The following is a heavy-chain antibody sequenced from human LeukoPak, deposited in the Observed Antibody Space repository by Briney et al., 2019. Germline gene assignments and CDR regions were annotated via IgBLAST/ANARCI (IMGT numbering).Heavy chain of an antibody. V-gene: IGHV3-53*01. CDR1: GFTVSTNY. CDR2: LYSGSST. J-gene: IGHJ2*01. Sequence: PGGSLRFSCAASGFTVSTNYMNWVRQAPGKGLEWVSILYSGSSTYYADSVEGRFTISRDSSKNTLFLQMNDLRAEDTAVYYCARVGDHFHWYLDLWGRGTLVTVSS. CDR3: ARVGDHFHWYLDL. D-gene: IGHD3-3*02.